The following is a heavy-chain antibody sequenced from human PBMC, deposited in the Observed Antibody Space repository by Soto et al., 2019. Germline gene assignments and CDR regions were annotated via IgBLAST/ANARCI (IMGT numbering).Heavy chain of an antibody. J-gene: IGHJ6*03. CDR3: ASMNKQARNPYDFLEWLSPAYYYYYYMDV. D-gene: IGHD3-3*01. Sequence: PGGSLRLSCAASGFTFSSYWMSWVRQAPGKGLEWVANIKQDGSEKYYVDSVKGRFTISRDNAKNSLCLQMNSLRAEDTAVYYCASMNKQARNPYDFLEWLSPAYYYYYYMDVWGKGTTVTVSS. CDR2: IKQDGSEK. CDR1: GFTFSSYW. V-gene: IGHV3-7*01.